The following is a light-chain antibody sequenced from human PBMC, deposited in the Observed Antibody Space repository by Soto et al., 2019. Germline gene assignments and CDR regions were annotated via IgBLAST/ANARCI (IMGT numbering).Light chain of an antibody. CDR1: QGISSW. J-gene: IGKJ1*01. CDR2: KTS. Sequence: EIQMSQSPSSVSASVGDRVTITCRASQGISSWLAWYQQKPGKAPKILIYKTSSLESGVPSRFSGSGSGTEFTLTISSLQPDDFATYYCQQYNGYRWTFGQGTKVDIK. CDR3: QQYNGYRWT. V-gene: IGKV1-5*03.